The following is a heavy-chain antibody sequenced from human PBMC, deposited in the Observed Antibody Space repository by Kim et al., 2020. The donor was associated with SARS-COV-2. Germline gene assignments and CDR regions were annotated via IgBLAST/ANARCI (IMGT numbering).Heavy chain of an antibody. J-gene: IGHJ4*02. CDR3: AKDTEGGSGWYANFDY. V-gene: IGHV3-23*03. D-gene: IGHD6-19*01. Sequence: GGSLRLSCAASGFTFSSYAMSWVRQAPGKGLEWVSVIYSGGSSTYYADSVKGGFTISRDNSKNTLYLQMNSLRAEDTAVYYCAKDTEGGSGWYANFDYWGQGTLVTVSS. CDR2: IYSGGSST. CDR1: GFTFSSYA.